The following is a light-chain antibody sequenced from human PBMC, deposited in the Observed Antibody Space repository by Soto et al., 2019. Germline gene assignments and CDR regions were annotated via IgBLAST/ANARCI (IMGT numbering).Light chain of an antibody. CDR1: QTIYTN. CDR2: LAS. V-gene: IGKV1-39*01. J-gene: IGKJ2*02. CDR3: QQSYRTVRT. Sequence: DIQMTQSPSSLSASLGDRVTITCRASQTIYTNLNWYQHKPGESPRLLIYLASSLQTGVPSRFSGSGSGTEFTLTISSLQPEDCATYYCQQSYRTVRTFGPGTKLEI.